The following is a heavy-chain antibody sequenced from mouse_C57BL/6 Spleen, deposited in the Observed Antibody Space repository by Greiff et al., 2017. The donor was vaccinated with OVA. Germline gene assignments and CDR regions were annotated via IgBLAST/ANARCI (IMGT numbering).Heavy chain of an antibody. CDR3: ARDGDMGAMDY. Sequence: EVTLVESGGGLVKPGGSLKLSCAASGFTFSSYSMSWVRQTPVQRLEWVATISDGGSDTYYPDNVKGRFTISRDNAKNTLYLQMSHLKAEDTAMYYCARDGDMGAMDYWGQGTSVTVSS. CDR1: GFTFSSYS. J-gene: IGHJ4*01. V-gene: IGHV5-4*01. D-gene: IGHD3-3*01. CDR2: ISDGGSDT.